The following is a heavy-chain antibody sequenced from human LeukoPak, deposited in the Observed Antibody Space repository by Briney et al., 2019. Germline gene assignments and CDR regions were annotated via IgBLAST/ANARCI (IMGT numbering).Heavy chain of an antibody. Sequence: SETLSLTCTVSGGSISSSSYYWGWLRQPPGTGLEWFGSIYYSGSTYYNPSLKSRVTISVDTSKNQFSLKLSSVTAADTAVYYCARRVCTNGVCYPYFDYWGQGTLVTVSS. D-gene: IGHD2-8*01. CDR2: IYYSGST. CDR1: GGSISSSSYY. J-gene: IGHJ4*02. CDR3: ARRVCTNGVCYPYFDY. V-gene: IGHV4-39*07.